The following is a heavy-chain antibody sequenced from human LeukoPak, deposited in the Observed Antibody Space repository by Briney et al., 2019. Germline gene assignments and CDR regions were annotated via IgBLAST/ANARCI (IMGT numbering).Heavy chain of an antibody. CDR1: GGSISSLY. CDR3: ARHRAYSSSSPFDY. Sequence: SETLSLTCSVSGGSISSLYWSWIRQPPGKGLELIGYIYYTGSTNYNPSLKSRVTMFVDMSKNQFSLRLSSVTAADTAVYYCARHRAYSSSSPFDYWGQGTLVTVSS. D-gene: IGHD6-6*01. J-gene: IGHJ4*02. CDR2: IYYTGST. V-gene: IGHV4-59*08.